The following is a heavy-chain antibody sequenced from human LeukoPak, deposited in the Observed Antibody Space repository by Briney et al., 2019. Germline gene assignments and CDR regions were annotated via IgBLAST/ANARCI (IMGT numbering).Heavy chain of an antibody. V-gene: IGHV5-51*01. CDR3: ARLAETSDYYGMDV. Sequence: GESLQISCKGSGSSFTSYWIVWVRQLPGKGLEWMGIIYPGDSDTRYSPSFQGQVIISADKSIDTAYLRWSSLKASDTAMYYCARLAETSDYYGMDVWGQGTTVTVSS. CDR2: IYPGDSDT. J-gene: IGHJ6*02. CDR1: GSSFTSYW.